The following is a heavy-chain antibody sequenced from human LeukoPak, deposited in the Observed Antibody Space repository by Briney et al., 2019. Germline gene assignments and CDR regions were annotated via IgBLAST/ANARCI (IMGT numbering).Heavy chain of an antibody. V-gene: IGHV5-51*01. CDR3: ARRLRTTVTTRAFDI. Sequence: PGGSLRLSCKGSGYTFTSYWIGWGRQRPGKGREWMGIIYPGDSDTRYSPSFQGQVTISADKSISTAYLQWSSLKASDTAMYYCARRLRTTVTTRAFDIWGQGTMVTVSS. CDR1: GYTFTSYW. D-gene: IGHD4-11*01. J-gene: IGHJ3*02. CDR2: IYPGDSDT.